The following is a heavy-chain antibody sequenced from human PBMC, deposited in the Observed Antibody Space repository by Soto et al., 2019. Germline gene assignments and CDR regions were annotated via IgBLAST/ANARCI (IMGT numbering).Heavy chain of an antibody. J-gene: IGHJ4*02. CDR2: ISAHNGNT. Sequence: QVHLVQSGAEVKKPGASVKVSCKGSGYAFTTYGITWVRQAPGQGLEWMGWISAHNGNTNYAQKLQGRVTVTRDTSTSTAYMKLRRLSSDDTAVYYCARGRYGDYWGQGALVTVSS. V-gene: IGHV1-18*01. CDR1: GYAFTTYG. D-gene: IGHD1-1*01. CDR3: ARGRYGDY.